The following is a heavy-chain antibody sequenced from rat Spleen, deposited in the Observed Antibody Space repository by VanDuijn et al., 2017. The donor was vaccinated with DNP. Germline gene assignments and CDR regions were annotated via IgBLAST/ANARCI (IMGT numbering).Heavy chain of an antibody. J-gene: IGHJ4*01. CDR1: GFTFSRFY. Sequence: EVQLVESGGGLVQPGRSLKLSCAASGFTFSRFYMAWVRQAPKKGLEWVATISTSGNTTYYQDSVKGRFTISRDNAKSTLFLQMDSLRSEDTATYYCARDNYVTYGAMDPWGQGTSVTVSS. CDR3: ARDNYVTYGAMDP. V-gene: IGHV5-25*01. D-gene: IGHD1-11*01. CDR2: ISTSGNTT.